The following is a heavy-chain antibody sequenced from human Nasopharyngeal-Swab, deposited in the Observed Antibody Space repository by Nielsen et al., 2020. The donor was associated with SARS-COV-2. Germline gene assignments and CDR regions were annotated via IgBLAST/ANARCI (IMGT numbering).Heavy chain of an antibody. J-gene: IGHJ6*02. CDR1: GYTFTSYD. CDR3: ARDHGIGELDGMDV. CDR2: MNPNSGNT. D-gene: IGHD1-26*01. Sequence: ASVKVSCKASGYTFTSYDINWVRQATGQGLEWMGWMNPNSGNTGYAQKFQGRVTMTRNTSISTAYMELRSLRSEDTAVYYCARDHGIGELDGMDVWGQGTTVTVSS. V-gene: IGHV1-8*01.